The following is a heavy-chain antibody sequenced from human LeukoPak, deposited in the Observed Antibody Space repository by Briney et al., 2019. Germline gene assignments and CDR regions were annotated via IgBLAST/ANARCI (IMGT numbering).Heavy chain of an antibody. V-gene: IGHV4-34*01. Sequence: SETLSLTCAVYGGSFSGYYWSWIRQPPGKGLEWIGEINHSGSTNYNPSLKSRVTISVDTSKNQFSLKLSSVTAADTAVYYCARAVGATSFDYWGQGTLVTVSS. CDR1: GGSFSGYY. CDR3: ARAVGATSFDY. J-gene: IGHJ4*02. CDR2: INHSGST. D-gene: IGHD1-26*01.